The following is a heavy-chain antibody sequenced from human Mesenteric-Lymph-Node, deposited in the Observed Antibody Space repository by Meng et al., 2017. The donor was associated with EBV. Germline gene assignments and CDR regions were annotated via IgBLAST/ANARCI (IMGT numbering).Heavy chain of an antibody. V-gene: IGHV4-61*01. J-gene: IGHJ4*02. CDR1: DRSVSSGSYY. CDR3: ARLDRWELLRGLVY. D-gene: IGHD1-26*01. Sequence: AQAKGAGPGLVEPSENSSLPCTVPDRSVSSGSYYWSWIRQPPGKGLEWIGYIYYSGSTNYNPSLKSRVTISVDTSKNQFSLKLSSVTAADTAVYYCARLDRWELLRGLVYWGQGTLVTVSS. CDR2: IYYSGST.